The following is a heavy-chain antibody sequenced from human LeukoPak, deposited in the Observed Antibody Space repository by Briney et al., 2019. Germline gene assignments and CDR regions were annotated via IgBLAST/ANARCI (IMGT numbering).Heavy chain of an antibody. D-gene: IGHD1-26*01. Sequence: GSSVKVSCKASGGTFSSYAISWVRQAPGQGLEWMGGIIPIFGTANYAQKFQGRVTITTDESTSTAYMELSSLRSEDTAVYYCASSGSYFLHYYYYMDVWGKGTTVTVSS. CDR1: GGTFSSYA. V-gene: IGHV1-69*05. J-gene: IGHJ6*03. CDR3: ASSGSYFLHYYYYMDV. CDR2: IIPIFGTA.